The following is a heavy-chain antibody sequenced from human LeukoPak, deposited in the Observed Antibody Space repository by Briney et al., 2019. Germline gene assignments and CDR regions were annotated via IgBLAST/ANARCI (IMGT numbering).Heavy chain of an antibody. J-gene: IGHJ5*02. D-gene: IGHD5-24*01. V-gene: IGHV4-38-2*02. Sequence: PSETLSLTCKVSGYPIGLDYYWVWIRQAPGRGLQWIGGFHRGRIQYNSALKSRVTISIDSSKNQFFLRMWPVTAADTAFYFCARAPSSYESGNGYPNLGWLDPWGQGALVTVSS. CDR1: GYPIGLDYY. CDR2: FHRGRI. CDR3: ARAPSSYESGNGYPNLGWLDP.